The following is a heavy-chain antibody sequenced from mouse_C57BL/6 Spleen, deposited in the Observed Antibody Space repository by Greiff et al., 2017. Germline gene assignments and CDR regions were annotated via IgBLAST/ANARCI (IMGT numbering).Heavy chain of an antibody. Sequence: VQLQQSGPELVKPGASVTISCKASGYSFTGYYMNWVKQSPDKSLEWIGEINPSTGGTTYNQKFKAKATLTVDKSSSTAYMQLKSLTSEDSAVYYCARGDYDYYAMDYWGQGTSVTVSS. J-gene: IGHJ4*01. CDR1: GYSFTGYY. CDR3: ARGDYDYYAMDY. V-gene: IGHV1-42*01. CDR2: INPSTGGT. D-gene: IGHD2-4*01.